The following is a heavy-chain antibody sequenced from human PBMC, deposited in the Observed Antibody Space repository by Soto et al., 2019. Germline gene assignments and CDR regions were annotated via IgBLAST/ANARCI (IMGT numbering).Heavy chain of an antibody. CDR1: GGSISSGGYY. CDR3: ARRLQRVSLNWFDP. V-gene: IGHV4-31*03. Sequence: QVQLQESGPGLVKPSQTLSLTCTVSGGSISSGGYYWSWIRQHPGKGLEWIGYIYYSGSTYYNPSLKSRFTISVDTSKNQFSLKLSSVTAADTAVYYCARRLQRVSLNWFDPWGQGTLVTVSS. D-gene: IGHD4-4*01. CDR2: IYYSGST. J-gene: IGHJ5*02.